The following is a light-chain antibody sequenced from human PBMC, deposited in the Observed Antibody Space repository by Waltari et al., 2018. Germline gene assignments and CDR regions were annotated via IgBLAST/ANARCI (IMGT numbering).Light chain of an antibody. CDR1: QDIRDS. CDR3: QQYYSTLMYT. CDR2: GAS. V-gene: IGKV1-NL1*01. J-gene: IGKJ2*01. Sequence: DIQMTQSPSSLSASVGDRVTITCRASQDIRDSLAWYQHKPGTAPKLLLYGASRLESGVPSRFSGSAYGTEYTLTIGNLQPEDFATYFCQQYYSTLMYTFGQGTKREI.